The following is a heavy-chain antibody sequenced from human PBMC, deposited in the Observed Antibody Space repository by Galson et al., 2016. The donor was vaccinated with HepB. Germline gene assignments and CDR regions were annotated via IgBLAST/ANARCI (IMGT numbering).Heavy chain of an antibody. CDR1: GYTFITKW. V-gene: IGHV5-51*01. CDR3: ATSGSYGDFDY. Sequence: QSGAEVKKSGESLQISCKASGYTFITKWIGWVRQMPGKGLEWMGIIYPGDSETRYSPSFQGQVTFSADKSISTAYLQWSSLKASDTAMYYCATSGSYGDFDYWCQGTLVIVSS. CDR2: IYPGDSET. J-gene: IGHJ4*02. D-gene: IGHD1-26*01.